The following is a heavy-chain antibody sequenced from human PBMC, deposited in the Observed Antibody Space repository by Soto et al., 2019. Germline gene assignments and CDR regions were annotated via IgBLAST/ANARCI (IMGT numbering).Heavy chain of an antibody. CDR3: ARGTATTSEGPLFDY. CDR2: ISGYNGNT. V-gene: IGHV1-18*01. D-gene: IGHD1-1*01. CDR1: GYTLSSYG. Sequence: QVQLVQSGAEVKKPGASVKVSCKASGYTLSSYGINWVRQAPGQGLEWMGWISGYNGNTNYAQKGQGRVTMTTHTSTSTPYMGLRSLRSDDTAVYYCARGTATTSEGPLFDYWCQGTLVTVSS. J-gene: IGHJ4*02.